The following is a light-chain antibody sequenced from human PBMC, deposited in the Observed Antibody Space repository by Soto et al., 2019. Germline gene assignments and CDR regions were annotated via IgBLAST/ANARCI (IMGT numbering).Light chain of an antibody. V-gene: IGLV1-47*03. CDR3: VAWDDSLSGYV. J-gene: IGLJ1*01. CDR1: SSNIGRDY. Sequence: QSVLTQAPSASGTPGQRVIISCSGSSSNIGRDYVSWYQQLPGMAPKLLIYKNNQRPSGVPDRFSGSKSGTSASLAISGLWSEDEADYYCVAWDDSLSGYVFGTGTKVTVL. CDR2: KNN.